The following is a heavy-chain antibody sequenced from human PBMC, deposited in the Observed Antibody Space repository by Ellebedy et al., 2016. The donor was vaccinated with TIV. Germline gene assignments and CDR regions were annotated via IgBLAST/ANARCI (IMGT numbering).Heavy chain of an antibody. V-gene: IGHV3-64D*06. D-gene: IGHD3-22*01. CDR1: GFTFTTYA. Sequence: GGSLTLSXSASGFTFTTYAMHWVRQAPGKGLEYVSVISSNGGRTYYADSVKGRFTISRDNSKNTLYLQMSSLRAEDTAVYYCVKDLYNYDRRGYYGLDYWGQGTLVTVSS. CDR3: VKDLYNYDRRGYYGLDY. CDR2: ISSNGGRT. J-gene: IGHJ4*02.